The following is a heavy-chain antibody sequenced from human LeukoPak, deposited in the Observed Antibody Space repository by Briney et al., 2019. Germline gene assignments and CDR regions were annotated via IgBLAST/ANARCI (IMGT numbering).Heavy chain of an antibody. CDR1: GLTVSSNY. J-gene: IGHJ4*02. Sequence: GGSLRLSCAASGLTVSSNYMSWVRQAPGKGLEWVSVLYSGGSTYYADSVKGRLTISRDSSKNTLYLQVNSLRAEDTAVYYCAREDDWGNDYWGQGTLVTVSS. D-gene: IGHD7-27*01. CDR2: LYSGGST. V-gene: IGHV3-66*02. CDR3: AREDDWGNDY.